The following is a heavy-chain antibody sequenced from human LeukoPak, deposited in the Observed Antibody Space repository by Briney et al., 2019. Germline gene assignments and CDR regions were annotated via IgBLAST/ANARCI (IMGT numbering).Heavy chain of an antibody. CDR1: GFTFSSYG. D-gene: IGHD3-22*01. Sequence: QAGGSLRLSCAASGFTFSSYGMSWVRQAPGKGLEWVSAISGSGGSTYYADSVKGRFTISRDNSKNTLYLQMNSLRAEDTAVYYCAKQYYYDSSLNAFDIWGQGTMVTVSS. CDR2: ISGSGGST. V-gene: IGHV3-23*01. CDR3: AKQYYYDSSLNAFDI. J-gene: IGHJ3*02.